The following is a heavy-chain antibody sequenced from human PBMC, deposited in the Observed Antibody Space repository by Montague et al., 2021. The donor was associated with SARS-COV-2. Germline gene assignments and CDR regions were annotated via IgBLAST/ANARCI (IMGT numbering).Heavy chain of an antibody. Sequence: SETLSLTCTVSGYSISSGYYWGWIRQPPGKGLEWIGSIYYSGTTNYSPSLKSRATISVDTSKNQFSLKLSSVTAADTAVYYCARVVRYYDFWSGYTEYYYYGMDVWGQGTTVTVSS. CDR2: IYYSGTT. V-gene: IGHV4-61*01. CDR3: ARVVRYYDFWSGYTEYYYYGMDV. CDR1: GYSISSGYY. J-gene: IGHJ6*02. D-gene: IGHD3-3*01.